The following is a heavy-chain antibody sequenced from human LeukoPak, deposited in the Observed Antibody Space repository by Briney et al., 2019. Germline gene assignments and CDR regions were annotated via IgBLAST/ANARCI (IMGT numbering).Heavy chain of an antibody. J-gene: IGHJ4*02. D-gene: IGHD3-3*01. CDR1: GYTLTELS. Sequence: ASVKVSCKVSGYTLTELSMHWVRQAPGKGLEWMGGFGPEDGETIYAQKFQGRVTMTEDTSTDTAYMELGSLRSEDTAVYYCARTYYDFWSGYYREEDYFDYWGQGTLVTVSS. CDR3: ARTYYDFWSGYYREEDYFDY. CDR2: FGPEDGET. V-gene: IGHV1-24*01.